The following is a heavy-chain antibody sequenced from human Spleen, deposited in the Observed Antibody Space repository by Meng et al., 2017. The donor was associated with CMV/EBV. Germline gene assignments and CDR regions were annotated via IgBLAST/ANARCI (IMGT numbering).Heavy chain of an antibody. D-gene: IGHD2-2*01. Sequence: ASVKVSCKASGYTFTSYGISWVRQAPGQGLEWMGWISAYNGNTNYAQKLQGRVTMTTDISTSPAYMELRSLRSDDTAVYYCARGLGVFVVVPAAMDVWGQGTTVTVSS. CDR3: ARGLGVFVVVPAAMDV. J-gene: IGHJ6*02. V-gene: IGHV1-18*01. CDR2: ISAYNGNT. CDR1: GYTFTSYG.